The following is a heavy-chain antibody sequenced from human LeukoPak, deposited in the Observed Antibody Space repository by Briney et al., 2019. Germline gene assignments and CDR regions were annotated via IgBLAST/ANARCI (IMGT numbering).Heavy chain of an antibody. J-gene: IGHJ1*01. CDR1: GFTFSDYY. Sequence: PGGSLRLSCAASGFTFSDYYMTWLRQAPGKGLEWISYISASGYTIYYADSVKGRFSVSRDNADKLLYLEMNSLRADDTAVYYCERDTRTTREGYPLLHHWGRGALVTVSS. V-gene: IGHV3-11*01. CDR3: ERDTRTTREGYPLLHH. CDR2: ISASGYTI. D-gene: IGHD5-24*01.